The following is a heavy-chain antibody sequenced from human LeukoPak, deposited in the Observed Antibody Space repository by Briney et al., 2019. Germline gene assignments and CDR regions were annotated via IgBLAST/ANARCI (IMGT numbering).Heavy chain of an antibody. CDR1: GGSISSSSYY. CDR3: ARQFSWFGGNDY. Sequence: SETLSLTCTVSGGSISSSSYYWGWIRQPPGKGLEWIGSIYYSGSTYYNPSLKSRVTISVDTSKNQFSLKLSSVTAADTAVYYCARQFSWFGGNDYWGQGTLVTVSS. D-gene: IGHD3-10*01. J-gene: IGHJ4*02. CDR2: IYYSGST. V-gene: IGHV4-39*01.